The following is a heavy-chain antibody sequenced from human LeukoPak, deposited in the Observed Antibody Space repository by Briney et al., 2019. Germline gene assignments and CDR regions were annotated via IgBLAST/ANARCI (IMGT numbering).Heavy chain of an antibody. V-gene: IGHV3-74*01. CDR3: ARGTAGYHSSYFDY. CDR2: INSDGSAT. J-gene: IGHJ4*02. D-gene: IGHD3-16*02. Sequence: GGSLRLSCAAPGSTFGSPWMHWVRQAPGKWLVWVSRINSDGSATAYADSVKGRFTISRDNAENTLYLQMNSLRAEDTAVYYCARGTAGYHSSYFDYWGQGTLVTVSS. CDR1: GSTFGSPW.